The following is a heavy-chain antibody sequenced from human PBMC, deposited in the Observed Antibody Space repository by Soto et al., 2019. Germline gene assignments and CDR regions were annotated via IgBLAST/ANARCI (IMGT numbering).Heavy chain of an antibody. CDR1: GFTFSDYG. V-gene: IGHV3-30*03. D-gene: IGHD1-26*01. CDR3: ERQEAGSYLDF. CDR2: ISSDGRDE. Sequence: VQLVESGGGVVQPGTSLRLSFSVSGFTFSDYGMHWVRQAPGEGLQWVAVISSDGRDEQYADSVKGRFTVSRDNSKSTFYMQMNSLSHEDTAVYSCERQEAGSYLDFWGHGTLVTVSS. J-gene: IGHJ4*01.